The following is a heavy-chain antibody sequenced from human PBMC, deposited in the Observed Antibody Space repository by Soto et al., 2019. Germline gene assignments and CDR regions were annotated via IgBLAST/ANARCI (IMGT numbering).Heavy chain of an antibody. Sequence: PSETLSLPCTVSGGSISSGGYYWSWIRQHPGKGLEWIGYIYYSGSTYYNPSLKSRVTISVDTSKNQFSLKLSSVTAADTAVYYCATVSHSGSHYWIDPWGQGTLVTVSS. V-gene: IGHV4-31*03. CDR1: GGSISSGGYY. J-gene: IGHJ5*02. CDR2: IYYSGST. D-gene: IGHD1-26*01. CDR3: ATVSHSGSHYWIDP.